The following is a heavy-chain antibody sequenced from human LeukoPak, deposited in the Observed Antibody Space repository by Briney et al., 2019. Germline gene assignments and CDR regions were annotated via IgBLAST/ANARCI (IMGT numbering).Heavy chain of an antibody. CDR2: ISSSSSTI. V-gene: IGHV3-48*01. D-gene: IGHD4-11*01. CDR3: ARDSYPRDYRSSPFDF. Sequence: PGGSLRLSCAASGFTLSSYSMNWVRQAPGKGLEWVSYISSSSSTIYYTDSVKGRFTISRDNAKNSLYLQMNSLRAEDTALYYCARDSYPRDYRSSPFDFWGQGTLVTVSS. CDR1: GFTLSSYS. J-gene: IGHJ4*02.